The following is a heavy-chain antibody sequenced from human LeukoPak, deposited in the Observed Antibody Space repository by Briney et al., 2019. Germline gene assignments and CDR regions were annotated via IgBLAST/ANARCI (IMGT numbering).Heavy chain of an antibody. D-gene: IGHD3-22*01. J-gene: IGHJ4*02. CDR3: ARLIDPVLSGYYLNVGRIRTYYFDY. CDR2: INHSGST. CDR1: GGSFSGYY. V-gene: IGHV4-34*01. Sequence: SETLSLTCAVYGGSFSGYYWSWIRQPPGKGLEWIGEINHSGSTNYNPSLKSRVTISVDTSKNQFSLKLSSVTAADTAVYYCARLIDPVLSGYYLNVGRIRTYYFDYWGQGTLVTVSS.